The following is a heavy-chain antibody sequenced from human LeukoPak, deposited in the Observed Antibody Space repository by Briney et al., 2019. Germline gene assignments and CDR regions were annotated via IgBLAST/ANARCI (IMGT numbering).Heavy chain of an antibody. V-gene: IGHV4-39*07. CDR1: GASISSSSYY. J-gene: IGHJ6*02. D-gene: IGHD2-2*01. CDR3: ARDAGHQLSRRNYYAMDV. Sequence: SETLSLTCTVSGASISSSSYYWGWIRQPPGKGLEWIGSIYYGGSTYYNPSLKSRVTISVDTSKNQFSLKVNSVTAADTAVYYCARDAGHQLSRRNYYAMDVWGQRTTVTVSS. CDR2: IYYGGST.